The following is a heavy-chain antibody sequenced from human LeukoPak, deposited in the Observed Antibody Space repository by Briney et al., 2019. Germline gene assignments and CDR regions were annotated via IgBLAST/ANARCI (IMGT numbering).Heavy chain of an antibody. D-gene: IGHD3-10*01. V-gene: IGHV3-48*03. CDR3: AREARGVIINVYGFDY. Sequence: QPGGSLRLSCAASGFTFSSYEMNWVRQAPGKGLEWVSYISSSGSTIYYADSVKGRFTISRDNAKNSLYLQMNSLRAEDTAVYYCAREARGVIINVYGFDYWGQGTLVTVSS. CDR2: ISSSGSTI. J-gene: IGHJ4*02. CDR1: GFTFSSYE.